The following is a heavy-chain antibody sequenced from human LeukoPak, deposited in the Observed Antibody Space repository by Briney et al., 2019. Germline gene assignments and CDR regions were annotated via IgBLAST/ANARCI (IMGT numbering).Heavy chain of an antibody. CDR3: ARVRSIAARPFDY. CDR1: GGSISSYY. V-gene: IGHV4-59*01. Sequence: SETLSLTCTVSGGSISSYYWSWIRQPPGKGLEWIGYIYYSGSTNYNPSLKSRVTISVDTSKNQFSLKLSSVTAADTAVYYCARVRSIAARPFDYWGQGTLVTVSS. J-gene: IGHJ4*02. D-gene: IGHD6-6*01. CDR2: IYYSGST.